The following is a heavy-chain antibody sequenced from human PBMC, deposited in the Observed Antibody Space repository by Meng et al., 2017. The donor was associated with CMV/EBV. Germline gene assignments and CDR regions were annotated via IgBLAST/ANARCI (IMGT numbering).Heavy chain of an antibody. CDR2: IYYSGST. Sequence: SETLSLTCTVSGGSISSSSYYWSWIRQPPGKGLEWIGYIYYSGSTNYNPSLKSRVTISVDTSKNQFSLKLSSVTAADTAVYYCARVLAAAGNDAFDIWGQGTMVTVSS. CDR3: ARVLAAAGNDAFDI. J-gene: IGHJ3*02. V-gene: IGHV4-61*01. D-gene: IGHD6-13*01. CDR1: GGSISSSSYY.